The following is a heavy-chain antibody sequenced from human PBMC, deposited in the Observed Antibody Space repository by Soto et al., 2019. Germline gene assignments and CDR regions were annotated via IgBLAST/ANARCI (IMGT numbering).Heavy chain of an antibody. CDR3: ARPVDTADYFYYGLDV. J-gene: IGHJ6*02. Sequence: EVLLLESGGGLVQPGGSLRLSCAASGFTFSSYVMTWVRQAPGKGLEWVSSISVYGGSILYADSVRGRFTVSRDNSKSTLYLQLNSLRADDTAVYHCARPVDTADYFYYGLDVWGQGTTVTVSS. CDR1: GFTFSSYV. D-gene: IGHD5-18*01. V-gene: IGHV3-23*01. CDR2: ISVYGGSI.